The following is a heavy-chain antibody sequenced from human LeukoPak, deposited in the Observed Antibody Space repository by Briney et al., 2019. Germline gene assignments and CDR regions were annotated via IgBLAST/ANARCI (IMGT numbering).Heavy chain of an antibody. CDR3: ASDHSGGLGLGY. J-gene: IGHJ4*02. CDR2: IYAGGRS. Sequence: SQTLSLTCTVSNVSISSGSHYWNCVRQPVGKGLEWLGRIYAGGRSNYNPSLRGRVTISVDTSKNQFSLRLSSVTATDTGVYYCASDHSGGLGLGYWGQGTLVSVSS. D-gene: IGHD6-19*01. CDR1: NVSISSGSHY. V-gene: IGHV4-61*02.